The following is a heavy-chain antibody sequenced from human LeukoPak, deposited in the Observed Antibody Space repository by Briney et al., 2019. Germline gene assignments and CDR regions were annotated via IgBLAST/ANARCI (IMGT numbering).Heavy chain of an antibody. Sequence: ASVKVSCKASGYTFTSYGISWVRQAPGQGLEWMGWISGYNGNTNYAQMVQGRVTMTTDTSTSTGYMELSSLRSEDTAVYYCARALPAAQGWYMDVWGKGTTVTVSS. CDR1: GYTFTSYG. V-gene: IGHV1-18*01. CDR3: ARALPAAQGWYMDV. J-gene: IGHJ6*03. CDR2: ISGYNGNT. D-gene: IGHD2-2*01.